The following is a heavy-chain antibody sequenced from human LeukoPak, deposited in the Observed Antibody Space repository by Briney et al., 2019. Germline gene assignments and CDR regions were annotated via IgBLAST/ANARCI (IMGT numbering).Heavy chain of an antibody. Sequence: ASVKVFCKASGYTFTSYGISWVRQAPGQGLEWLGWISAYNGNTNYAQKLQGRVTMTTDTSTITAYMELRSLRSDDPAVYYCARDRTYSGSYYSGYWGQGTLVTVSS. CDR1: GYTFTSYG. CDR3: ARDRTYSGSYYSGY. CDR2: ISAYNGNT. V-gene: IGHV1-18*01. J-gene: IGHJ4*02. D-gene: IGHD1-26*01.